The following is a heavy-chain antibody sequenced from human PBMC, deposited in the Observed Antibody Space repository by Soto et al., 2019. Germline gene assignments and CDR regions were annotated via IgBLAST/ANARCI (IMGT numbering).Heavy chain of an antibody. CDR3: ARDDYDSSGSLFDP. CDR1: GGSISSHY. CDR2: IYYSGST. V-gene: IGHV4-59*11. J-gene: IGHJ5*02. Sequence: SETLSLTCTVSGGSISSHYWSWIRQPPGKGLEWIGYIYYSGSTNYNPSLKSRVTISVDTSKNQFSLKLSSVTAADTAVYYCARDDYDSSGSLFDPWGQGTLVTVSS. D-gene: IGHD3-22*01.